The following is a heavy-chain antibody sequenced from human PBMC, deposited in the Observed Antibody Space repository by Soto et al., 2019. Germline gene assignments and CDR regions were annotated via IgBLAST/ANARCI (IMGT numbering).Heavy chain of an antibody. V-gene: IGHV3-30*18. D-gene: IGHD3-9*01. J-gene: IGHJ4*02. CDR3: AKDRAHSRYFPNYYFDY. CDR2: ISYDGSNK. CDR1: GLTFSRSG. Sequence: PGGSLRLSCEASGLTFSRSGMHWXRQSPGKGLEWVAVISYDGSNKFYADSVKGRFTISRDNSKNTLYLQMNSLRAEDTAMYYCAKDRAHSRYFPNYYFDYWGQGTLVTVSS.